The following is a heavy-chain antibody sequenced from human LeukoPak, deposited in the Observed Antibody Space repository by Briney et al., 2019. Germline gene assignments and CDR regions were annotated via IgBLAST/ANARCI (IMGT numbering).Heavy chain of an antibody. CDR2: INPSGGST. D-gene: IGHD1-26*01. CDR1: GYTFSGYY. V-gene: IGHV1-46*01. J-gene: IGHJ4*02. CDR3: ARALNIVGATYDY. Sequence: ASVKVSCKASGYTFSGYYMHWVRQAPGQGLEWMGIINPSGGSTSYAQKFQGRVTMTRDTSTSTVYMELSSLRSEDTAVYYCARALNIVGATYDYWGQGTLVTVSS.